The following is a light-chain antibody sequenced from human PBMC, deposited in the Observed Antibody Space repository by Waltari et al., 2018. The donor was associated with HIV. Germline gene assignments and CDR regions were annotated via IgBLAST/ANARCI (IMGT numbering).Light chain of an antibody. CDR3: ATWDDSLSVVV. CDR1: SSNIGSNY. J-gene: IGLJ2*01. V-gene: IGLV1-47*01. Sequence: QSVLTQSPSASGTPGQRVTISCSGSSSNIGSNYVYCYQQLPGTAPKLLIYRNNQRPSGVPDRFSGSKSGTSASLAISGLRSEDEADYYCATWDDSLSVVVFGGGTKLTVL. CDR2: RNN.